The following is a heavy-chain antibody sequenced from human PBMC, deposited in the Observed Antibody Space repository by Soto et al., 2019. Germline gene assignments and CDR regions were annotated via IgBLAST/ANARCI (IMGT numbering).Heavy chain of an antibody. Sequence: PGGSLRLSCAASGFTFSSYGMHWVRQAPGKGLEWVAVIWYDGSNKYYADSVKGRFTISRDNSKNTLYLQMNSLRAEDTAVYYCARDRRGYNYGVFDYRARGTLVTVSA. D-gene: IGHD5-18*01. J-gene: IGHJ4*02. CDR2: IWYDGSNK. CDR1: GFTFSSYG. CDR3: ARDRRGYNYGVFDY. V-gene: IGHV3-33*01.